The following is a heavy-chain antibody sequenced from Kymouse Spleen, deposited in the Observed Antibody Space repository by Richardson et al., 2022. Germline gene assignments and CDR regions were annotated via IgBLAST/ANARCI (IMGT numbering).Heavy chain of an antibody. V-gene: IGHV4-61*01. CDR2: IYYSGST. CDR1: GGSVSSGSYY. D-gene: IGHD3-10*01. J-gene: IGHJ4*02. CDR3: ARDPRDYGSGSYTDY. Sequence: QVQLQESGPGLVKPSETLSLTCTVSGGSVSSGSYYWSWIRQPPGKGLEWIGYIYYSGSTNYNPSLKSRVTISVDTSKNQFSLKLSSVTAADTAVYYCARDPRDYGSGSYTDYWGQGTLVTVSS.